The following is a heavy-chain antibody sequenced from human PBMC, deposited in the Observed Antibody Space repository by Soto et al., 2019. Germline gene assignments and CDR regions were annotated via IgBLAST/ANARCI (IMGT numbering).Heavy chain of an antibody. J-gene: IGHJ4*02. CDR3: TRDNNWSYDY. Sequence: EVQLVESGGGLVQPGGSLRLSCAASGFTFSSHWMHWVRQAPGKGLVWVSHIGPSGSGTRDADSVQGRFTLSRDNARNTLYLQMNSLRDEDTAVYYCTRDNNWSYDYWGQGILVTVSS. D-gene: IGHD1-1*01. V-gene: IGHV3-74*01. CDR1: GFTFSSHW. CDR2: IGPSGSGT.